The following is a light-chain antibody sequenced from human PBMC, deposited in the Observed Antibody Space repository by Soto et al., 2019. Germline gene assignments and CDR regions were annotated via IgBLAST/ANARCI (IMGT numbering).Light chain of an antibody. Sequence: EIVLTQSPGTLSLSPGERATLSCRAGQSVSSSYLAWYQQKPGQAPRLLIYDASDRAPGIPARFSGSGSATDFTLTINNLEPEDFAVYYCQQRSNWPPSITFGQGTRLEIK. V-gene: IGKV3D-20*02. CDR3: QQRSNWPPSIT. CDR2: DAS. J-gene: IGKJ5*01. CDR1: QSVSSSY.